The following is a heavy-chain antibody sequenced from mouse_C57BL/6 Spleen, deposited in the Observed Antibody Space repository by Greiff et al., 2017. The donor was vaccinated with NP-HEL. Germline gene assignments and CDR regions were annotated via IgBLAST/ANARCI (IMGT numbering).Heavy chain of an antibody. D-gene: IGHD1-1*01. CDR3: ARYYGSSISAMDY. Sequence: QVQLQQSGAELMKPGASVKLSCKATGYTFTGYWIEWVKQRPGHGLEWIGEILPGSGSTNYIEKFKGKATFTADTSSNTAYMQLSSLTTEDSAIYYCARYYGSSISAMDYWGQGTSVTVSS. J-gene: IGHJ4*01. CDR2: ILPGSGST. CDR1: GYTFTGYW. V-gene: IGHV1-9*01.